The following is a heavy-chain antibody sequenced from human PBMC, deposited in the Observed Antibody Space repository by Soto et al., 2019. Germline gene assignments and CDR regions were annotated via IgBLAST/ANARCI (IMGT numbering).Heavy chain of an antibody. V-gene: IGHV4-34*01. D-gene: IGHD2-2*01. CDR3: AREGRYCSSTSCFGWWFDP. CDR2: IDHSGST. Sequence: PSETLSLTCAVYGGSFSDYYWNWIRQPPGKGLEWIGEIDHSGSTNYSPSLKSRVTISVDTSKNQFSLKLSSVTAADTAVYYCAREGRYCSSTSCFGWWFDPWGQGTLVTVPS. CDR1: GGSFSDYY. J-gene: IGHJ5*02.